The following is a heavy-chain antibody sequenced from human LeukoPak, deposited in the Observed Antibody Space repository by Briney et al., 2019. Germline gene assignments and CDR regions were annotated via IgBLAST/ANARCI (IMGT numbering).Heavy chain of an antibody. D-gene: IGHD3-10*01. J-gene: IGHJ6*02. CDR1: GYSFTSYW. V-gene: IGHV5-51*01. CDR3: ARQASTITMVRGVINYYYGMDV. CDR2: IYPGDSDT. Sequence: GESLKISCKGSGYSFTSYWIGWVRQMPGKGLEWMGIIYPGDSDTRYSPSFQGQVTISADKSISTAYLQWSSLKASDTAMYYCARQASTITMVRGVINYYYGMDVWDQGTTVTVSS.